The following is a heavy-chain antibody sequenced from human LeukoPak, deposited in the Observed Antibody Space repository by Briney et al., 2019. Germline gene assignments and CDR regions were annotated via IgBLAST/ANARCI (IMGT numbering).Heavy chain of an antibody. V-gene: IGHV4-61*02. J-gene: IGHJ5*02. Sequence: PSETLSLTCTVSGGSISSGSYYWSWIRQPAGKGLEWIGRIYTSGSTNYNPSLKSRVTISVDTSKNQFSLKLSSVTAADTAVYYCARDRAAAGTDRRWFDPWGQGTLVTVSS. CDR3: ARDRAAAGTDRRWFDP. D-gene: IGHD6-13*01. CDR1: GGSISSGSYY. CDR2: IYTSGST.